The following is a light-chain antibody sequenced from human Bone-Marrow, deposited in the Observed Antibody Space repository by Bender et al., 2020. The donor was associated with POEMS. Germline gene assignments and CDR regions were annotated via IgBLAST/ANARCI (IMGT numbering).Light chain of an antibody. V-gene: IGLV4-69*01. CDR1: SGHTNYA. Sequence: QLVLTQSPSASASLGASVKITCTLSSGHTNYAIAWHQQLPEKAPRFLMKVNSDGSHKKGDGIPDRFSGSSSGAERFLNISRLQSEDEADYYCQTWGTGAHVVFGGGTKLTVL. CDR2: VNSDGSH. J-gene: IGLJ2*01. CDR3: QTWGTGAHVV.